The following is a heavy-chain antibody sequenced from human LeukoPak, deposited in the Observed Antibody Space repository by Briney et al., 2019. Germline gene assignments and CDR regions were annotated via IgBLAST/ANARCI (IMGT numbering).Heavy chain of an antibody. CDR3: AREYYYDSMVD. J-gene: IGHJ3*01. CDR2: INHSGST. Sequence: PSETLSLTCAVYGGSFSGYYWSWIRQPPGKGLEWIGEINHSGSTNYNPFLKSRVTISVDTSKNQFSRKLSSVTAADTAVYYCAREYYYDSMVDWGQGTMVTVSS. D-gene: IGHD3-22*01. V-gene: IGHV4-34*01. CDR1: GGSFSGYY.